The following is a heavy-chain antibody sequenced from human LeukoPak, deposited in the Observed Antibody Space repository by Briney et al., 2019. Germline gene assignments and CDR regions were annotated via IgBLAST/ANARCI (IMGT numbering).Heavy chain of an antibody. CDR2: IYYSGST. D-gene: IGHD3-3*01. CDR1: GGSFSGYY. J-gene: IGHJ5*02. V-gene: IGHV4-59*01. CDR3: ARGSLEYYDFWSGYYTGISFDP. Sequence: PSETLSLTCAVYGGSFSGYYWSWIRQPPGKGLEWIGYIYYSGSTNYNPSLKSRVTISVDTSKNQFSLKLSSVTAADTAVYYCARGSLEYYDFWSGYYTGISFDPWGQGTLVTVSS.